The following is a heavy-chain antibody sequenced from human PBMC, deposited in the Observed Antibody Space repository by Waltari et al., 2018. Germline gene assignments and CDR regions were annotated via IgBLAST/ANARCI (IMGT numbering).Heavy chain of an antibody. CDR2: IYDSGST. Sequence: QLQLQESGPGLVKPSETLSLTCTVSGGSISSSSYYWGWIRQPPGKGREWIGSIYDSGSTYYNPSLKSRVTISVDTSKNQFSLKLSSVTAADTAVYYCASPSYGDYVRDYWGQGTLVTISS. V-gene: IGHV4-39*01. D-gene: IGHD4-17*01. J-gene: IGHJ4*02. CDR3: ASPSYGDYVRDY. CDR1: GGSISSSSYY.